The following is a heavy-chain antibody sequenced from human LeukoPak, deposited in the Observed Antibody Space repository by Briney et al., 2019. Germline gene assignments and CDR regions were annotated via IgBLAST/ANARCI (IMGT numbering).Heavy chain of an antibody. V-gene: IGHV3-11*01. J-gene: IGHJ4*02. CDR1: GFTFSDYY. CDR2: ISSSGSTI. Sequence: GGSLRLSCAASGFTFSDYYMSWIRQAPGKGLEWVSYISSSGSTIYYADSVKGRFTIPRDNAKNSLYLQMNSLRAEDTAVYYCARGDYYGSGSYYPTPDYWGQGTLVTVSS. CDR3: ARGDYYGSGSYYPTPDY. D-gene: IGHD3-10*01.